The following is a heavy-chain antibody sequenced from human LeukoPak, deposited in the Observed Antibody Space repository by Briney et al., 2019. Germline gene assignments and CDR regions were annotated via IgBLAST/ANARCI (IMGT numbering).Heavy chain of an antibody. CDR2: VHHTGRA. J-gene: IGHJ5*02. CDR3: AREPDA. V-gene: IGHV4-39*07. CDR1: GDSISGSNYH. Sequence: PSETLSLTCTVSGDSISGSNYHWGWIRQPPGKGLEWLGTVHHTGRAFYNPSLRGRTTVSVDTSKNQFSLKLTSGTAADTAVYYCAREPDAWGQGTLVTVSS.